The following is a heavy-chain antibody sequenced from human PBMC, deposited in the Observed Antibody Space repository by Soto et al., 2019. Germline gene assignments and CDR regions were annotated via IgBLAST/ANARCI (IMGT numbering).Heavy chain of an antibody. CDR3: AKDGAWARELEVRSPYFDY. D-gene: IGHD1-7*01. V-gene: IGHV3-23*01. J-gene: IGHJ4*02. CDR1: GFTFSSYA. CDR2: ISGSGGST. Sequence: GGSLRLSCAASGFTFSSYAMSWVRQAPGKGLEWVSAISGSGGSTYYADSVKGRFTISRDNSKNTLYLQMNSLRAEDTAVYYCAKDGAWARELEVRSPYFDYWGQGTLVTVSS.